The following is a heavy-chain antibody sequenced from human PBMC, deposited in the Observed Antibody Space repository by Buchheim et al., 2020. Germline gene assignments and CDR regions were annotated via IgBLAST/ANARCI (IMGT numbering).Heavy chain of an antibody. Sequence: QVQLVESGGGVVQPGRSLRLSCAASGFTFSSYAMHWVRQAPGKGLEWVAVISYDGSNKYYADSVKGRFTISRDNSKNTLYLQMNSLRAEDTAVYYCASLGQWLVSQVNYWGQGTL. D-gene: IGHD6-19*01. CDR3: ASLGQWLVSQVNY. CDR1: GFTFSSYA. V-gene: IGHV3-30-3*01. J-gene: IGHJ4*02. CDR2: ISYDGSNK.